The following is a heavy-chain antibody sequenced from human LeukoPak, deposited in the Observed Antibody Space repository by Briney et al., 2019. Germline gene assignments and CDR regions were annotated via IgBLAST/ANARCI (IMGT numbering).Heavy chain of an antibody. Sequence: GGSLRLSCAAPGFTFDDYAMHWVRQAPGKGLEWVSGISWNSGSIGYADSVKGRFTISRDNAKNSLYLQMNSLRAEDMALYYCAKDGGYSGYDHFDYWGQGTLVTVSS. CDR1: GFTFDDYA. V-gene: IGHV3-9*03. D-gene: IGHD5-12*01. J-gene: IGHJ4*02. CDR2: ISWNSGSI. CDR3: AKDGGYSGYDHFDY.